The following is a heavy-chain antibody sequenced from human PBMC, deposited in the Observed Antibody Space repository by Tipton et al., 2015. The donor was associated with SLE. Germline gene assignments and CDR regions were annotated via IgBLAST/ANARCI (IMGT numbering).Heavy chain of an antibody. J-gene: IGHJ6*02. D-gene: IGHD3-3*01. V-gene: IGHV3-38-3*01. CDR1: GFAVSSNE. CDR2: ISGGST. CDR3: ARGMECLLPLDYYYGMDV. Sequence: SLRLSCAASGFAVSSNEMSWVRQAPGKGLEWVSSISGGSTFYADSRKGRFSISRDYSKNTLHLQMNSLRTEDTAVYYCARGMECLLPLDYYYGMDVWGQGTTVTVSS.